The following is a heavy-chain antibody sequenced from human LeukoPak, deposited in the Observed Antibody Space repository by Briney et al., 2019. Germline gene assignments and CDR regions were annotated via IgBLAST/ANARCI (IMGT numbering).Heavy chain of an antibody. V-gene: IGHV4-59*01. D-gene: IGHD3-10*01. CDR3: ARDRNKGSYYNSGGRGGFDY. CDR2: ISYSGST. Sequence: TSETLSLTCTVSGGSINSYYWSWIRQAPGKGLEWIGYISYSGSTNYNPSLKSRVTISVDTSKNQFSLKLNSVTAADTAVYYCARDRNKGSYYNSGGRGGFDYWGQGTLVTVSS. CDR1: GGSINSYY. J-gene: IGHJ4*02.